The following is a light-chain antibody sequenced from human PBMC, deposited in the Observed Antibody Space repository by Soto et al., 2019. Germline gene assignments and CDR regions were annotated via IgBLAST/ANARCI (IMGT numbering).Light chain of an antibody. V-gene: IGKV3-20*01. CDR1: QSVSNRY. Sequence: ESVLTQSPGTLSLSPGERATLSCRASQSVSNRYFAWYQQKPGQAPRLLIYGISSRATGIPDRFSGSGSGTDITLTISRLEPEDFVVYYCQQYSTLPHTFGQGTKLEVK. CDR2: GIS. CDR3: QQYSTLPHT. J-gene: IGKJ2*01.